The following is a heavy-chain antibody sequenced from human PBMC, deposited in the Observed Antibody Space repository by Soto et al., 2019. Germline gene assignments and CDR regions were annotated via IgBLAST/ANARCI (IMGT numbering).Heavy chain of an antibody. D-gene: IGHD2-21*01. CDR3: ARAIGPTLFNS. CDR1: GFTFSSYD. V-gene: IGHV3-13*04. Sequence: EVQLVESGGGLVQPGGSLRLSCSASGFTFSSYDMHWVRQGPGKGLEWVSAIGTAGDTNYAGSVKGRFTISRENAKNSLYFQRNSLRAGDTAIYFCARAIGPTLFNSGGQGTLVPVSS. J-gene: IGHJ4*02. CDR2: IGTAGDT.